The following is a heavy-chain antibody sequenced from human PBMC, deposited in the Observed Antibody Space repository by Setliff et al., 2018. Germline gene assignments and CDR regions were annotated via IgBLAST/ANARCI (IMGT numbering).Heavy chain of an antibody. V-gene: IGHV3-7*01. CDR2: IKQDGSEK. J-gene: IGHJ4*02. CDR3: ARDRAPRSSGFLSQMKD. D-gene: IGHD6-6*01. Sequence: PGGSLRLSCAASGFTFSSYWMSGVRQAPGKGLEWVANIKQDGSEKYYVDSVKGRFTISRDNAKNSLYLQMDSLRAEDTAVYYFARDRAPRSSGFLSQMKDWGQGTLVTAPQ. CDR1: GFTFSSYW.